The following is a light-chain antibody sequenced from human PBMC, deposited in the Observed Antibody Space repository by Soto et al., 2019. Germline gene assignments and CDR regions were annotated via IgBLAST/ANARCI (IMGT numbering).Light chain of an antibody. J-gene: IGKJ1*01. CDR1: ESVRSD. CDR3: QQYYMWPPV. CDR2: TAS. Sequence: TLSVSPGQRVTLSFRASESVRSDLAWYRQKPGQAPRLLIHTASTRATGIPARFSGRGSGTDFTLTITSLQFEDFAVYFCQQYYMWPPVFGQGTKVDIK. V-gene: IGKV3D-15*01.